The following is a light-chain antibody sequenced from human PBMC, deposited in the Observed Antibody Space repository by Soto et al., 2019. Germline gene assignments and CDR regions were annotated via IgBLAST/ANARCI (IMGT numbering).Light chain of an antibody. Sequence: DIQMTQSTSSLSASVGDRVTITCQASQDISNYLNWYQQKPGKAPKLLIYDASNLETGVPSRFSGSGSGTDFTFTISSLQPEDIATYYCQQYDNLPSITFGQGTRLEIK. CDR3: QQYDNLPSIT. V-gene: IGKV1-33*01. CDR2: DAS. J-gene: IGKJ5*01. CDR1: QDISNY.